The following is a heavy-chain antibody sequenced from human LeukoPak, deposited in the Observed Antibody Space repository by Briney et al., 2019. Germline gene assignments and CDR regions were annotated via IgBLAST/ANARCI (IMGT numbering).Heavy chain of an antibody. CDR2: ISGSGGST. V-gene: IGHV3-23*01. Sequence: GGSLRLSCAASGFTFSSYAMSWVRQAAGKGLEWVSAISGSGGSTYYADSVKGRFTISRDNSKNTLYLQMNSLRAEDTAVYYCAKDLSGGYSYVSDWFDPWGQGTLVTVS. CDR1: GFTFSSYA. D-gene: IGHD5-18*01. J-gene: IGHJ5*02. CDR3: AKDLSGGYSYVSDWFDP.